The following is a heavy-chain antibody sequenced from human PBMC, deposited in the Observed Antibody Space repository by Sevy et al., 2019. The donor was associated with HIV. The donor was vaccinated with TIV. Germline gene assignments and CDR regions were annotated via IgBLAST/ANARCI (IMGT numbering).Heavy chain of an antibody. J-gene: IGHJ4*02. Sequence: GGSLRLSCAASGFTFSSYSMNWVRQAPGKGLEWVSYISSSSSTIYYADSVKGRFTISRDNAKNSLYLQMNSLRAEDTAVYYCARGPRKAKPQLVYYFDYWGQGTLVTVSS. D-gene: IGHD6-13*01. CDR3: ARGPRKAKPQLVYYFDY. CDR2: ISSSSSTI. V-gene: IGHV3-48*01. CDR1: GFTFSSYS.